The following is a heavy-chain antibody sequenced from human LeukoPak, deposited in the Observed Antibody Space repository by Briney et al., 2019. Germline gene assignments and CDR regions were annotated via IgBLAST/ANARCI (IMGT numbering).Heavy chain of an antibody. CDR3: ARAGSYYNYFDY. J-gene: IGHJ4*02. D-gene: IGHD1-26*01. Sequence: SVKVSCKASGGTFSSYAISWVRQAPGQGLEWMGGIIPIFGTANYAQKFQDRVTITADESTSTAYMELSSLRSEDTAVYYCARAGSYYNYFDYWGQGTLVTVSS. CDR2: IIPIFGTA. V-gene: IGHV1-69*13. CDR1: GGTFSSYA.